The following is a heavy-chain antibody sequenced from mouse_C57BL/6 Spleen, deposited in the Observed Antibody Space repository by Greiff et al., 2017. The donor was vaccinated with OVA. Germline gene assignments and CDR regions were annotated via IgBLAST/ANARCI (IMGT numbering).Heavy chain of an antibody. CDR3: ASFITTVVSAMDY. J-gene: IGHJ4*01. V-gene: IGHV1-69*01. CDR1: GYTFTSYW. Sequence: VQLQQPGAELVMPGASVKLSCKASGYTFTSYWMHWVKQRPGQGLEWIGEIDPSDSYTNYNQKFKGKSTLTVDKSSSTAYMQLSSLTSEDSAVYYCASFITTVVSAMDYWGQGTSVTVSS. CDR2: IDPSDSYT. D-gene: IGHD1-1*01.